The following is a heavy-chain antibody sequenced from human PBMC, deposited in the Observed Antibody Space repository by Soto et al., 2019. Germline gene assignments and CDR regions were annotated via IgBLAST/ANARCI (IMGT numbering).Heavy chain of an antibody. CDR1: GFTFSSYA. CDR2: ISGSGGST. Sequence: GGSLRLSCAASGFTFSSYAMSWVRQAPGKGLEWVSAISGSGGSTYYADSVKGRFTISRDNSKNTLYLQMNSLRAEDTAVYYCAKQGAAVLAAAASGYWGQGTLVTVPQ. J-gene: IGHJ4*02. D-gene: IGHD6-13*01. V-gene: IGHV3-23*01. CDR3: AKQGAAVLAAAASGY.